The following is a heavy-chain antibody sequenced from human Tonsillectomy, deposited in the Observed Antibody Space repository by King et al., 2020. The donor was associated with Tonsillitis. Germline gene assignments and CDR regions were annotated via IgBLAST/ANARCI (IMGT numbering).Heavy chain of an antibody. V-gene: IGHV3-21*01. Sequence: VQLVESGGGLVKPGGSLRLSCAASGFTFSSYSMNWVRQAPGKGLEWVSSISSSSSYIYYADAVKGGLTISRDNAKNSLYLQMNSLRAEDTAVYYCARGFYNYYDSSGYYYAFDYWGQGTLVTVSS. D-gene: IGHD3-22*01. CDR2: ISSSSSYI. J-gene: IGHJ4*02. CDR3: ARGFYNYYDSSGYYYAFDY. CDR1: GFTFSSYS.